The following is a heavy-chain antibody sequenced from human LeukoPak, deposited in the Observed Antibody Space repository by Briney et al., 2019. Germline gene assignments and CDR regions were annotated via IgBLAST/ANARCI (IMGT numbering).Heavy chain of an antibody. J-gene: IGHJ4*02. Sequence: PGGSLRLSCAASGFTFSSYSMNWVRQAPGKGLEWVSSISSSSSYIYYADSVKGRFTISRDNAKNSLYLQMNSLRAEDTAVYYCAILVTGYPPTPPDYWGQGTLVTVSS. CDR3: AILVTGYPPTPPDY. D-gene: IGHD3-9*01. CDR1: GFTFSSYS. V-gene: IGHV3-21*01. CDR2: ISSSSSYI.